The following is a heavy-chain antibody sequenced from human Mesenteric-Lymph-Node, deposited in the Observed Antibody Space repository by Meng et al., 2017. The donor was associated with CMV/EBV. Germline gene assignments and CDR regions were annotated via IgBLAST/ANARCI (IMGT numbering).Heavy chain of an antibody. Sequence: GESLKISCKASGYSFKNYWIGWVRQMPGKGLEWMGIIYPDDSDTRISPSFQGQVVLSVDKSISTAYLQWSSLRASDTAIYYCARRCLSCPGHWFGPWGQGTLVTVSS. V-gene: IGHV5-51*01. CDR1: GYSFKNYW. CDR3: ARRCLSCPGHWFGP. D-gene: IGHD2-15*01. J-gene: IGHJ5*02. CDR2: IYPDDSDT.